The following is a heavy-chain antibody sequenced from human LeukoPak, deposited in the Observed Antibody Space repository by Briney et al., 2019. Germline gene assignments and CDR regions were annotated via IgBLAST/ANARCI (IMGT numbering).Heavy chain of an antibody. J-gene: IGHJ4*02. Sequence: GASVKVSCKASGYTFTGYFIHWVRQAPGQGLEWMGWINPNSGGTNYAQKFQGRVTMTRDTSISTAYMELSSLRSEDTAVYYCATESLYGTFFDYWGQGTLVTVSS. D-gene: IGHD3-10*01. CDR2: INPNSGGT. CDR1: GYTFTGYF. CDR3: ATESLYGTFFDY. V-gene: IGHV1-2*02.